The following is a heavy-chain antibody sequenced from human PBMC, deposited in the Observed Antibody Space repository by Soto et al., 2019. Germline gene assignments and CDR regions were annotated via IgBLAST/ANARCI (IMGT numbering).Heavy chain of an antibody. D-gene: IGHD3-10*01. CDR3: AILVRGVLRPYYYSGMDV. CDR2: IIPIFGTA. J-gene: IGHJ6*02. V-gene: IGHV1-69*13. Sequence: ASVKVSCKASGGTFSSYAISWVRQAPGQGLEWMGGIIPIFGTANYAQKFQGRVTITADESTSTAYMELSSLRSEDTAVYYCAILVRGVLRPYYYSGMDVWGQGTTVTVSS. CDR1: GGTFSSYA.